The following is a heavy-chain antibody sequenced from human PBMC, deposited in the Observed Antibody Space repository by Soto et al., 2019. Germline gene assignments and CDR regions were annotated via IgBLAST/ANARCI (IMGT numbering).Heavy chain of an antibody. CDR3: TTDRTSLEPQLGCHDY. D-gene: IGHD6-13*01. Sequence: EVQLVESGGGLVKPGGSLRLSCAASGFTFSNAWMNWVRQAPGKGLEWVGRIKSKTDGVTTDYAAPVKGRCTISRDDSINTLYLQMNSLKTEDTAVYYCTTDRTSLEPQLGCHDYWGQGTLVTVSS. CDR1: GFTFSNAW. V-gene: IGHV3-15*07. J-gene: IGHJ4*02. CDR2: IKSKTDGVTT.